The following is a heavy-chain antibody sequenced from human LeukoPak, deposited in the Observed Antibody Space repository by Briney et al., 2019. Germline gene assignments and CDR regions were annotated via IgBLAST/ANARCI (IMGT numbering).Heavy chain of an antibody. D-gene: IGHD3-3*01. J-gene: IGHJ3*02. CDR2: IFGIMNTI. CDR1: GFTFCSYM. V-gene: IGHV3-48*01. CDR3: ARDTGRSYDFWSGYPEDAFDI. Sequence: GGALRVSRADRGFTFCSYMLNWGRQGPGEGVGWGSYIFGIMNTIYYADSVKGRFTISRDNAKNSLYLQMNSLRAEDTAVYYCARDTGRSYDFWSGYPEDAFDIWGQGTMVTVSS.